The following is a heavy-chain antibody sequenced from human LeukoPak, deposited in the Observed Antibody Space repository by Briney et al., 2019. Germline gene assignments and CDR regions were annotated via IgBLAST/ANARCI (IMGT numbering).Heavy chain of an antibody. CDR1: GGSATYYV. CDR3: AAGAVDNWNSGKLIDC. Sequence: GASVKVSCKVSGGSATYYVFSWVRHAPEQGLEWMGGIIPTFGSPNYAQTFQDRVTITADISTNTAYMELSNLRSEDTAVYYCAAGAVDNWNSGKLIDCWGQGTLVTVSS. V-gene: IGHV1-69*06. CDR2: IIPTFGSP. J-gene: IGHJ4*02. D-gene: IGHD1-7*01.